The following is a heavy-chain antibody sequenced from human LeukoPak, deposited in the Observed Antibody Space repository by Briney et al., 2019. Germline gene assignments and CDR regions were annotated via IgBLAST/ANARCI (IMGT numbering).Heavy chain of an antibody. CDR1: GGSISSSSYY. V-gene: IGHV4-39*01. D-gene: IGHD3-10*02. J-gene: IGHJ4*02. CDR2: IYYSGST. Sequence: SETLSLTCTVSGGSISSSSYYWGWIRQPPGKGLEWIGSIYYSGSTYYNPSLKSRVTISVDASKNQFSLKLSSVTAADTAVYYCARLYFRGYPTLWGQGTLVTVSS. CDR3: ARLYFRGYPTL.